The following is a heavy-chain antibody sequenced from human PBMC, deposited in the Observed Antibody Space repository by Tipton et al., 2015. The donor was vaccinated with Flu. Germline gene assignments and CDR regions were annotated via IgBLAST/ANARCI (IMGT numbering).Heavy chain of an antibody. J-gene: IGHJ4*02. CDR1: GGSISSYY. D-gene: IGHD2-15*01. V-gene: IGHV4-59*01. Sequence: TLSLTCTVSGGSISSYYWSWIRQPPGKGLEWIGYIYYSGSTNYNPSLKSRVTISVDTSKNQFSLKLSSVTAADTAVCYCAEGYCSGGSCYLSYWGQGTLVTVSS. CDR2: IYYSGST. CDR3: AEGYCSGGSCYLSY.